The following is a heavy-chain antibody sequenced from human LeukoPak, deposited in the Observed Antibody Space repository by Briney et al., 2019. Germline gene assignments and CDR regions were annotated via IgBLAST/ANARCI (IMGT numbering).Heavy chain of an antibody. CDR3: ARVDTAKVKEYYYYYMDV. V-gene: IGHV3-7*01. J-gene: IGHJ6*03. CDR1: GFTFSSYR. D-gene: IGHD5-18*01. CDR2: IKQDGSEK. Sequence: GGSLRLSCAASGFTFSSYRMSWVRHAPGKGLEWVANIKQDGSEKYYVDSVKGRFTISRDNAKNSLYLQMNSLRAEDTAVYYCARVDTAKVKEYYYYYMDVWGKGTTVTVSS.